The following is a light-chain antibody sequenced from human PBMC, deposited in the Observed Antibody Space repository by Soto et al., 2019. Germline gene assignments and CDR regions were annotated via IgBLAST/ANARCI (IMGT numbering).Light chain of an antibody. CDR3: EQYGSTPLT. CDR2: DAS. Sequence: EIVVTRSPGTLSLSPGERATLSCRASQSVANNYLAWYQQKSGQAPRFLIYDASSRDTGIPDRFSGSGSGTDFTLTISRLEPEDFAVYYCEQYGSTPLTFGGGTKVEIK. J-gene: IGKJ4*01. V-gene: IGKV3-20*01. CDR1: QSVANNY.